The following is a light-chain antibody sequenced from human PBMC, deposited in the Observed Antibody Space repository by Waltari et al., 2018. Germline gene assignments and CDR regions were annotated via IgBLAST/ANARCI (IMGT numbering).Light chain of an antibody. J-gene: IGKJ2*03. CDR3: LQYNSNPYS. V-gene: IGKV1-17*01. CDR2: AAS. CDR1: QGISTY. Sequence: DIKMTQSSSYLSASAGDRVTITCRASQGISTYLNWYQQTPGKPPKRLIYAASSLESGVPSRFSGSGSGTDFTLTISSLQPEDFATYYCLQYNSNPYSFGQGTKVEIK.